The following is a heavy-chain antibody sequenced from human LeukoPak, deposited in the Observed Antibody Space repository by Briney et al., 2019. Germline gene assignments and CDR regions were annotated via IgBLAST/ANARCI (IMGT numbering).Heavy chain of an antibody. CDR2: IGGSGSGYST. CDR3: AKEQWLGKMNYFDY. V-gene: IGHV3-23*01. CDR1: GFTFSIYA. Sequence: PGGSLRLSCAASGFTFSIYAMSWARQAPGKGLEWVSSIGGSGSGYSTYYADSVKGRFTISRGTSKNTLYLQMNSLRAEDTAVYYCAKEQWLGKMNYFDYWGQGTLVTVSS. D-gene: IGHD6-19*01. J-gene: IGHJ4*02.